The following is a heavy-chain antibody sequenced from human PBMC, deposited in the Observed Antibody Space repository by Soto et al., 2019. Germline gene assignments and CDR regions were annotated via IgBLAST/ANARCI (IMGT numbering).Heavy chain of an antibody. CDR2: VYYSGST. CDR1: GGSVTLTSYY. Sequence: TLSLTCSVSGGSVTLTSYYWGWIRQPPGKGLEWIGNVYYSGSTDYNPSLKSRVTISVDTSKNQFSLSLKSVTAADTAVYYCASDYSGYSADPEYYGVEVWGQGTTVTGSS. V-gene: IGHV4-39*01. D-gene: IGHD3-22*01. J-gene: IGHJ6*02. CDR3: ASDYSGYSADPEYYGVEV.